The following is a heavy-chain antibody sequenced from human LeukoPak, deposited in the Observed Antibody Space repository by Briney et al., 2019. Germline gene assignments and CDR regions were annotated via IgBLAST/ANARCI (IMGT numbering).Heavy chain of an antibody. J-gene: IGHJ3*02. CDR2: IYTSGST. Sequence: SETLSLTCTVSGGSISSYYWSWIRQPAGKGLEWIGRIYTSGSTNYNPSLKSRVTMSVDTSKNQFSLKLSSVTAADTAVYYCARDQIYSGGSFWAFDIWGQGTMVTVSS. V-gene: IGHV4-4*07. CDR3: ARDQIYSGGSFWAFDI. CDR1: GGSISSYY. D-gene: IGHD2-15*01.